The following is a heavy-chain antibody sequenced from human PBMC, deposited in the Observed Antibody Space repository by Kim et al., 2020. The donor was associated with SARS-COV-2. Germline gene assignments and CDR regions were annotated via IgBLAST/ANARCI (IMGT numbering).Heavy chain of an antibody. CDR1: GGSFDGYY. D-gene: IGHD3-9*01. V-gene: IGHV4-34*01. CDR3: ARSRLVAGLDL. J-gene: IGHJ4*02. Sequence: SETLSLTCGVLGGSFDGYYWTWIRQSPGKGLEWIGEIDHTGHTNFNPSLQSRVTISIDTSKRQFSLKVTSVTAADTAVYFCARSRLVAGLDLWGQGTQVTVSS. CDR2: IDHTGHT.